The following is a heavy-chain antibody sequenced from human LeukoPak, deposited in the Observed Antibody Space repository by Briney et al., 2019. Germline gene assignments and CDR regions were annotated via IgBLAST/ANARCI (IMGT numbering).Heavy chain of an antibody. Sequence: ASVKVSCKASGYTFTGYYMHWVRQAPGQGLEWMGWINPNRGGTNYAQKFQGRVTMTRDTSISTAYMELSRLRSDDTAVYYCARDHSSGWYSYFQHWGQGTLVTVSS. V-gene: IGHV1-2*02. CDR3: ARDHSSGWYSYFQH. D-gene: IGHD6-19*01. CDR2: INPNRGGT. J-gene: IGHJ1*01. CDR1: GYTFTGYY.